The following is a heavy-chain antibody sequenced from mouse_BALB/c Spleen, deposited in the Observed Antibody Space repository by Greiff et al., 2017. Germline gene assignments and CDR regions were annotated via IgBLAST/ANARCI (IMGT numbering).Heavy chain of an antibody. V-gene: IGHV5-17*02. CDR3: ASYEDYFDY. Sequence: EVKLVESGGGLVQPGGSRKLSCAASGFTFSSFGMHWVRQAPEKGLEWVAYISSGSSTIYYADTVKGRFTISRDNPKNTLFLQMPSLRSEDTAMYDSASYEDYFDYWGQGTTRTVSS. J-gene: IGHJ2*01. D-gene: IGHD2-12*01. CDR2: ISSGSSTI. CDR1: GFTFSSFG.